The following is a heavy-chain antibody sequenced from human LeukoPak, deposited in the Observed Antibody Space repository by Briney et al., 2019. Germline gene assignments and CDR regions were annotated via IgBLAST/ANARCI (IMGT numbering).Heavy chain of an antibody. Sequence: ASVKVPCKASGYTFTSYGFSWVRQAPGQGLEWMGWISAYNGNTDYPQNLQGRVTLTTDTSTSTAYMELRSLRSDDTAVYYCARGINYYYDSSGLGFSTWYFDLWGRGTLVTVSS. CDR2: ISAYNGNT. D-gene: IGHD3-22*01. CDR3: ARGINYYYDSSGLGFSTWYFDL. CDR1: GYTFTSYG. V-gene: IGHV1-18*01. J-gene: IGHJ2*01.